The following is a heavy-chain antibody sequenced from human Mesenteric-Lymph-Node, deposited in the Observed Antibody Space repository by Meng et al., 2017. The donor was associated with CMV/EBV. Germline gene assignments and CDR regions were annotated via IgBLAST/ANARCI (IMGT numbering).Heavy chain of an antibody. D-gene: IGHD2-2*01. CDR3: ARGYCSSTSCYSVY. CDR2: INQDGSDI. J-gene: IGHJ4*02. V-gene: IGHV3-7*01. Sequence: GESLKISCAASGFTFSSYGMHWVRQAPGKGLEWVANINQDGSDIYYVDSVKGRFTISRDNAKNSLYLQMNSLRAEDTAVYYCARGYCSSTSCYSVYWGQGTLVTVSS. CDR1: GFTFSSYG.